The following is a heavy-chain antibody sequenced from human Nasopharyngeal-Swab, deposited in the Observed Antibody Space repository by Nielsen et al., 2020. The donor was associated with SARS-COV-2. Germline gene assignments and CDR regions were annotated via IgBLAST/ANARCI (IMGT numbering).Heavy chain of an antibody. D-gene: IGHD6-19*01. CDR2: IYSGGST. Sequence: GESLKISCAASGFTVSNNYMTWVRQAPGKGLEWVSLIYSGGSTYYADSVKGRFTISRDNSKNTLYLQMNSLRAEDTAAYYCAREVSTGWYRGAAFDIWGQGTMVTVSS. J-gene: IGHJ3*02. V-gene: IGHV3-53*01. CDR1: GFTVSNNY. CDR3: AREVSTGWYRGAAFDI.